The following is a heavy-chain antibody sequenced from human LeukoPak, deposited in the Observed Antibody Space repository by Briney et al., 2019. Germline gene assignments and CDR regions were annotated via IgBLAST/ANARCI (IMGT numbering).Heavy chain of an antibody. CDR2: ISSSSSYI. D-gene: IGHD5-18*01. CDR1: GFTFSSYS. J-gene: IGHJ4*02. V-gene: IGHV3-21*04. Sequence: GGSLRLSCAASGFTFSSYSMNWVRQAPGKGLEWVSSISSSSSYIYYADSVKGRFTISRDNSKNTLYLQMNSLTAEDTAVYFCANVGDRGYNYYYAFDYWGQGTLVTVSS. CDR3: ANVGDRGYNYYYAFDY.